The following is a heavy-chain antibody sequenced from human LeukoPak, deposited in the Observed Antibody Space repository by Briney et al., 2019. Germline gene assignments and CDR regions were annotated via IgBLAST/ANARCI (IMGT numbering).Heavy chain of an antibody. D-gene: IGHD3-9*01. V-gene: IGHV3-15*01. Sequence: GGSLRLSCAASGFTFSNAWMSWVRQAPGKGLEWVGRIKSKTDGGTTDYAAPVKGRFTISRDDLKNTLYLQMNSLKTEDTAVYYCTTADYDILTGYYPFDYWGQGTLVTVSS. CDR2: IKSKTDGGTT. CDR1: GFTFSNAW. J-gene: IGHJ4*02. CDR3: TTADYDILTGYYPFDY.